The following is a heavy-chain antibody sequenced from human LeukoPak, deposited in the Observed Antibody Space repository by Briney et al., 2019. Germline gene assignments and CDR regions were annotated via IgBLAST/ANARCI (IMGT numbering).Heavy chain of an antibody. Sequence: GSLRLSCAASGFTFSSYGMHWVRQAPGKGLEWVAVISYDGSNKYYADSVKGRFTISRDNSKNTLYLQMNSLRAEDTAVYYCAKPHYGDYGAWYFDYWGQGTLVTVSS. V-gene: IGHV3-30*18. CDR1: GFTFSSYG. D-gene: IGHD4-17*01. CDR3: AKPHYGDYGAWYFDY. J-gene: IGHJ4*02. CDR2: ISYDGSNK.